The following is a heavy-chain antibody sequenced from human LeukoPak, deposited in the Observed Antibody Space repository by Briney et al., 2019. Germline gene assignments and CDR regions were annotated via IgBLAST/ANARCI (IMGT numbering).Heavy chain of an antibody. J-gene: IGHJ6*03. Sequence: PGGSLRLSCAASGFTFSSYAMSWVRQAPGKGLEWVSDISGSGGRTYYADSVKGRFTISRDNSKNTLYLQMNILRAEDTAVYSSAKGTYYDFWSGYLNYYYYYYMDVWGKGTTVTVSS. V-gene: IGHV3-23*01. CDR3: AKGTYYDFWSGYLNYYYYYYMDV. D-gene: IGHD3-3*01. CDR2: ISGSGGRT. CDR1: GFTFSSYA.